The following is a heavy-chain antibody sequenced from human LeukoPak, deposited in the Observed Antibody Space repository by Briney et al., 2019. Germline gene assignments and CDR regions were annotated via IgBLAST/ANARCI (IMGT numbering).Heavy chain of an antibody. CDR2: IGSSGNNI. J-gene: IGHJ4*02. D-gene: IGHD1-1*01. V-gene: IGHV3-48*04. CDR1: GFTFSSYA. CDR3: ARVAQQPWVDY. Sequence: PGGSLRLSCAASGFTFSSYAMSWVRQAPGKGLEWVSYIGSSGNNIYYADSVEGRFTISRDNAKNSLYLQMNSLRAEDTAVYYCARVAQQPWVDYWGQGTLVTVSS.